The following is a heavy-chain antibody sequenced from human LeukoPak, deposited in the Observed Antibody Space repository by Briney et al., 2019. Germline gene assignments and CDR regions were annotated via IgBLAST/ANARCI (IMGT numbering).Heavy chain of an antibody. CDR1: RFVFSTYS. CDR2: ISGSSTTI. V-gene: IGHV3-48*01. Sequence: GGSLRLSCTASRFVFSTYSMNWVRQAPGKGLEWVSYISGSSTTIYYADSVKGRFTISRDNSKNTLYLQMNSLRAEDTAVYYCARGPPLFDPWGQGTLVTVSS. J-gene: IGHJ5*02. CDR3: ARGPPLFDP.